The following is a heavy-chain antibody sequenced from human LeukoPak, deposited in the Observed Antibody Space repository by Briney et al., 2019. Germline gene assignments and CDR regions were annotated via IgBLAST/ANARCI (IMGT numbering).Heavy chain of an antibody. CDR1: AGSFISSSHH. CDR2: VYYGRTT. J-gene: IGHJ4*02. Sequence: SETLSLTCTVSAGSFISSSHHWGWIRQSPGKGLEWIGTVYYGRTTYYNPSLDGRVTISLDTSANHFSLQLNSVTAADTAVYYCARHRRAADFLFFDYWGQGALVTVSS. V-gene: IGHV4-39*01. D-gene: IGHD6-13*01. CDR3: ARHRRAADFLFFDY.